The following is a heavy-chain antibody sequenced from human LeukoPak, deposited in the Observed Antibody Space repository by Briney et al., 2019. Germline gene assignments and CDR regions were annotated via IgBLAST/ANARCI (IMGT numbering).Heavy chain of an antibody. J-gene: IGHJ6*02. CDR1: GFTFGSYD. D-gene: IGHD1-26*01. V-gene: IGHV3-13*05. CDR3: ARTIGQYSNSWLYFYYGLDV. CDR2: IGTAGDP. Sequence: GGSLRLSCAASGFTFGSYDMHWVRQGTGKGLEWVSVIGTAGDPYYPGSVKGRFTISRENAKNSLYLQMNSLRAGDTAVYYCARTIGQYSNSWLYFYYGLDVWGQGTTVTVSS.